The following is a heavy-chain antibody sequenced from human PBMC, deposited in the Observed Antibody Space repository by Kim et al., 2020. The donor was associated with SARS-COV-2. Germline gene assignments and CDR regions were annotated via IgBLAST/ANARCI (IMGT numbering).Heavy chain of an antibody. Sequence: GGSLRLSCAASGFAFSSYGMHWVRQAPGKGLEWVAVIWYDGSNKYYADSVKGRFTISRDNSKNTLYLQMNSLRAEDTAVYYCAREPNLGVVPAAPTGGWFDPWGQGTLVTVSS. J-gene: IGHJ5*02. D-gene: IGHD2-2*01. CDR2: IWYDGSNK. V-gene: IGHV3-33*01. CDR3: AREPNLGVVPAAPTGGWFDP. CDR1: GFAFSSYG.